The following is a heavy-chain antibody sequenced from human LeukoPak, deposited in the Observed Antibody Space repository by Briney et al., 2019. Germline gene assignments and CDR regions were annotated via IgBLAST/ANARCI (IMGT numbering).Heavy chain of an antibody. CDR1: GYIFTGYY. J-gene: IGHJ4*02. CDR3: ARARTYYYDSSGSH. V-gene: IGHV1-46*01. CDR2: INPSGGST. D-gene: IGHD3-22*01. Sequence: ASVKVSCKASGYIFTGYYIHWVRLAPGQGLEWMGWINPSGGSTSYAQKFQGRVTMTRDMSTSTVYMELSSLRSEDTAVYYCARARTYYYDSSGSHWGQGTLVTVSS.